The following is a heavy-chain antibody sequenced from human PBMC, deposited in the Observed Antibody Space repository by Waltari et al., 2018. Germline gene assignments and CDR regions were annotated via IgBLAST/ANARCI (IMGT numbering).Heavy chain of an antibody. CDR2: MNPNNNYP. CDR1: GSPFTDSY. Sequence: QVQLVQSGAEVRKPGASVKVSGRPSGSPFTDSYIHWVRQAPGQGLEWMGRMNPNNNYPIYEQKFQGRVTMTRDTSITTAYMELSSLTSDDTALYYCVTQRPWEDYWGQGTRVTVSP. J-gene: IGHJ4*02. CDR3: VTQRPWEDY. D-gene: IGHD1-26*01. V-gene: IGHV1-2*06.